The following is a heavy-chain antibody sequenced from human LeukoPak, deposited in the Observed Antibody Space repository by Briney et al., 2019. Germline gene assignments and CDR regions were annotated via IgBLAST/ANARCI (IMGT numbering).Heavy chain of an antibody. CDR1: GFTFDDYA. J-gene: IGHJ6*03. CDR2: IHWNGAGT. Sequence: GGSLRLSCAASGFTFDDYAMSWVRQTPEKGLQWVSGIHWNGAGTAYADSVRGRFTISRDNAEDSLYLQMDSLTAEDTALYYCARVGAISVATYYYMDVWGKGTTVTVSS. CDR3: ARVGAISVATYYYMDV. D-gene: IGHD2-2*01. V-gene: IGHV3-20*04.